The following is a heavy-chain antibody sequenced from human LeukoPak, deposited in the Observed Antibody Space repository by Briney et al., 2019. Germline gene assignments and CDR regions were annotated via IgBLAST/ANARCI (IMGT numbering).Heavy chain of an antibody. V-gene: IGHV3-7*04. CDR1: GFTLSIYW. CDR3: ARADFRGSSWDYAY. Sequence: QPGGSLRLSCVASGFTLSIYWMGWVRQAPGKGLEWVADIKEDGSERYYVDSVKGRFTISRDNAKNSLYLQVNSLRAEDTAAYYRARADFRGSSWDYAYWGQGALVTVSS. D-gene: IGHD6-13*01. J-gene: IGHJ4*02. CDR2: IKEDGSER.